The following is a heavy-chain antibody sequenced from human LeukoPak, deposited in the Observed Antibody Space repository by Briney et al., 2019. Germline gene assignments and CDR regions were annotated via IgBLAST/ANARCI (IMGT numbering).Heavy chain of an antibody. J-gene: IGHJ3*02. Sequence: SETLSLTCTVSGGSISSYYWNWIRQPPGRGLEWIGYIYYSGSTCYNPSLRSRVTMSVDTSRNQFSLKLSSVTAADTAVYYCARFRDIVVVVAAYQRHDAFDIWGQGTMVTVSS. V-gene: IGHV4-59*04. CDR1: GGSISSYY. CDR2: IYYSGST. D-gene: IGHD2-15*01. CDR3: ARFRDIVVVVAAYQRHDAFDI.